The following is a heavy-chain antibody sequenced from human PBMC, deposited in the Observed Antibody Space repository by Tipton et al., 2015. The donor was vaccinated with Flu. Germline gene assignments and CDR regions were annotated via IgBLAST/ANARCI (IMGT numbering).Heavy chain of an antibody. Sequence: SLRLSCAASGFTFSRNAMTWVRQAPGRGLEWVSGISGTGGRTYYTDSVKGRFTISRDNSKNTLYLQMNSLRAEDTAVYYCAKDRDGDYGDPLWNWGQGTLVTVSS. J-gene: IGHJ4*02. CDR1: GFTFSRNA. D-gene: IGHD3-16*01. CDR2: ISGTGGRT. CDR3: AKDRDGDYGDPLWN. V-gene: IGHV3-23*01.